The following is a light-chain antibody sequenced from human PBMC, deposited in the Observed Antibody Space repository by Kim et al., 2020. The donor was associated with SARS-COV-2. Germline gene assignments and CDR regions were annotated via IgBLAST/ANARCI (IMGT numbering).Light chain of an antibody. CDR3: QQYSDWPLT. Sequence: SPGERATLSCRASQSIRNTFLAWYQQKPGQTPRLLVYGISTRATGVPARFSGGGSGTDFTLTISSLQSEDYAVYYCQQYSDWPLTFGGGTKVDIK. V-gene: IGKV3-15*01. CDR2: GIS. J-gene: IGKJ4*01. CDR1: QSIRNT.